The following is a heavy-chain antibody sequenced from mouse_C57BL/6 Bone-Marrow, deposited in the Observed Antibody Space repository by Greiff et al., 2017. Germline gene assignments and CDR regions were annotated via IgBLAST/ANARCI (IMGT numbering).Heavy chain of an antibody. J-gene: IGHJ2*01. CDR1: GYTFTSYW. Sequence: QVQLKQPGAELVKPGASVKVSCKASGYTFTSYWMHWVKQRPGQGLEWIGRIHPSDSDTNYNQKFKGKATLTVDKSSSTAYMQLSSLTSEDSAVYYCAIEGQFITTVVAPYYFDYWGQGTTLTVSS. V-gene: IGHV1-74*01. CDR3: AIEGQFITTVVAPYYFDY. D-gene: IGHD1-1*01. CDR2: IHPSDSDT.